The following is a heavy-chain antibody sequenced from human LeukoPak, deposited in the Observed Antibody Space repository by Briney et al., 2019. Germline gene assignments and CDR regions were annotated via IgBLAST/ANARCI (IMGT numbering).Heavy chain of an antibody. CDR2: IIPIFGTA. D-gene: IGHD6-19*01. Sequence: SVKVSCRASGGTFSSYAISWVRQAPGQGLEWMGGIIPIFGTANYVQKFQGRVTITADESTSTAYMVLSSLRSEDTAVYYCASRFNSAWYAFDYWGQGTLVTVSS. J-gene: IGHJ4*02. CDR1: GGTFSSYA. V-gene: IGHV1-69*13. CDR3: ASRFNSAWYAFDY.